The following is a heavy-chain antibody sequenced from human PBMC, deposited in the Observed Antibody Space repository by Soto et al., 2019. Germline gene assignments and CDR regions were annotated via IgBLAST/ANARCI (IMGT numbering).Heavy chain of an antibody. CDR3: AKDYYGSGSEDYYYYYMDV. J-gene: IGHJ6*03. CDR1: GFTFDDYA. V-gene: IGHV3-9*01. D-gene: IGHD3-10*01. CDR2: ISWNSGNI. Sequence: GGSLRLSCAASGFTFDDYAMHWVRQAPGKGLEWVSGISWNSGNIGYADSVKGRFTISRDNAKNSLYLQMNSLRAEDTALYYCAKDYYGSGSEDYYYYYMDVWGKGTTVTVSS.